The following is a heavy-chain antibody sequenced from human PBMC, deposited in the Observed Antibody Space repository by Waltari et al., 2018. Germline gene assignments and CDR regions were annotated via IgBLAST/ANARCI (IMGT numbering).Heavy chain of an antibody. V-gene: IGHV4-59*11. CDR2: MYFIWTK. CDR1: GDSIRSHF. J-gene: IGHJ3*02. CDR3: ARLPRGSVIIGAFDI. D-gene: IGHD3-22*01. Sequence: VQLQESGPGLVKPSESLSLRCNVSGDSIRSHFWSWIRQAPGKVLECIGPMYFIWTKDYNPSLKSRVVISIDTSKNHFSLNLRSVTAADTAIYYCARLPRGSVIIGAFDIWVQGTQVTVSS.